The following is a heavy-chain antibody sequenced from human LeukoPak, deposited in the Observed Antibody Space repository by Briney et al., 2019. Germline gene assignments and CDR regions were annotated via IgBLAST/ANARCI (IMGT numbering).Heavy chain of an antibody. CDR1: GFAFSSYW. J-gene: IGHJ4*02. V-gene: IGHV3-7*01. CDR3: ARLGGIYYTY. Sequence: GGSLRLSCVACGFAFSSYWMSWVRQAPGKGLEWVANIKQDGGEKYYVDSVKGRFTISRDNAKNSLLLQMNSLRVEDTAVYYCARLGGIYYTYWGQGALVTVSS. D-gene: IGHD1-26*01. CDR2: IKQDGGEK.